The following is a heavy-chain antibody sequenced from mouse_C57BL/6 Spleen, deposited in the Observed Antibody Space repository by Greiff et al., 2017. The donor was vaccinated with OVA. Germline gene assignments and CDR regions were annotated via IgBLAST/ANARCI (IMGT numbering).Heavy chain of an antibody. CDR2: IDPSDSYT. Sequence: QVQLQQPGAELVKPGASVKLSCKASGYTFTSYWMQWVKQRPGQDLEWIGEIDPSDSYTNYNQKFKGKATLTVDTSSSTAYMQLSSLTSEDSAVYYCARSSSGCFGYWGQGTTLTVSS. D-gene: IGHD1-1*01. J-gene: IGHJ2*01. V-gene: IGHV1-50*01. CDR3: ARSSSGCFGY. CDR1: GYTFTSYW.